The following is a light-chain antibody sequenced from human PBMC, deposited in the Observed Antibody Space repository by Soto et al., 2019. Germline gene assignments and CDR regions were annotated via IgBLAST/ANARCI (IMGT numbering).Light chain of an antibody. Sequence: DIVMTQSPDSLAVSLGERATINCKSSQSVLYSSNNKNYLAWYQQKPGQPPKLLFYWASTRESGVPDRFSGSGSGTDFTLTISSLQAEDVAVYYCQQYYSTLLTFGGGTTVEIK. CDR1: QSVLYSSNNKNY. CDR2: WAS. J-gene: IGKJ4*01. V-gene: IGKV4-1*01. CDR3: QQYYSTLLT.